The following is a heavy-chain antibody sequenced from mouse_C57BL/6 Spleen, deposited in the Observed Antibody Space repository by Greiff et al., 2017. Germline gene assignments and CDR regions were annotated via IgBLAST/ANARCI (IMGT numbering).Heavy chain of an antibody. CDR3: AREDERVYYAMDY. Sequence: ESGPGLVKPSQSLSLTCSVTGYSITSGYYWNWIRQFPGNKLEWMGYISYDGSNNYNPSLKNRISITRDTSKNQFFLKLNSVTTEDTATYYCAREDERVYYAMDYWGQGTSVTVSS. CDR2: ISYDGSN. CDR1: GYSITSGYY. J-gene: IGHJ4*01. V-gene: IGHV3-6*01.